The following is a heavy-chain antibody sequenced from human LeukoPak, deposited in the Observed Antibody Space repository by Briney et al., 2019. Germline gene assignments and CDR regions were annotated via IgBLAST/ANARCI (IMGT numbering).Heavy chain of an antibody. CDR3: VKVGDIAAAGTGFDY. CDR1: GFTFSSYW. V-gene: IGHV3-74*01. J-gene: IGHJ4*02. D-gene: IGHD6-13*01. CDR2: INSDGSST. Sequence: GGSLRLSCAASGFTFSSYWMHWVRQAPGKGLVWVSRINSDGSSTSYADSVKGRFTISRDNAKNTLYLQVNSLRAEDTAVYYCVKVGDIAAAGTGFDYWGQGTLVTVSS.